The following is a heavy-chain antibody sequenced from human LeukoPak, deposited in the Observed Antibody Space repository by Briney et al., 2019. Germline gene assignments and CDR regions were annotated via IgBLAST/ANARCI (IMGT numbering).Heavy chain of an antibody. V-gene: IGHV3-21*06. CDR2: INSGGTTT. CDR3: LRGDSRDF. Sequence: PGGSLRLSCAACGFAFSTCTMNWARQSPGKGLEWVASINSGGTTTHYADSVKGRFTISRDNAQNVLYLQMNGLRADDAAVYYCLRGDSRDFWGQGTLVTVSS. J-gene: IGHJ4*02. D-gene: IGHD3-22*01. CDR1: GFAFSTCT.